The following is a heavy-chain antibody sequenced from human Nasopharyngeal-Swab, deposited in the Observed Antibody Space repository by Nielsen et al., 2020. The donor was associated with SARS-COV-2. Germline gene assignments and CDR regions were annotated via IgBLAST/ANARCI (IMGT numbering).Heavy chain of an antibody. CDR2: IKQDGSEK. V-gene: IGHV3-7*03. Sequence: GSLRLSCVVSQFAFGNYWMSWVRQAPGKGPEWVANIKQDGSEKYYVDSVKGRFTISRDNSQNTLFLQMNSLRAEDTAVYYCAKSDDAVDIWGQGTMVTVSS. CDR1: QFAFGNYW. J-gene: IGHJ3*02. CDR3: AKSDDAVDI.